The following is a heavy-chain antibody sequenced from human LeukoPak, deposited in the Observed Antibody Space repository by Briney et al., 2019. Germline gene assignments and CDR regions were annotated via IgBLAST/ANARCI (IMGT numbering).Heavy chain of an antibody. CDR3: ARANY. Sequence: GGSLRLSCAASGFPFSSYWMSWVRQAPGKGLEWVANIKQDGSEKYYVDSVKGRFTISRDNAKNSLYLQMNSLRADDTAVYYCARANYWGQGTLVTVSS. CDR2: IKQDGSEK. V-gene: IGHV3-7*01. CDR1: GFPFSSYW. J-gene: IGHJ4*02.